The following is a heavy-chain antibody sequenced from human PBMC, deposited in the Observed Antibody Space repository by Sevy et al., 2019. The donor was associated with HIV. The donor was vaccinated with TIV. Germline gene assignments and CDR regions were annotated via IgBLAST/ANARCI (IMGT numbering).Heavy chain of an antibody. D-gene: IGHD2-15*01. V-gene: IGHV3-30*18. Sequence: GGSLRLSCAASGFTFSDYGMNWFRQDPGRGLEWVAVISYDGSNKFYSDTVKGRFTISRDNSKYTLFLQMISLRADETAVYYCAKVRCRFCSGGSSYYFDNWGQGTLVTVSS. CDR2: ISYDGSNK. CDR1: GFTFSDYG. J-gene: IGHJ4*02. CDR3: AKVRCRFCSGGSSYYFDN.